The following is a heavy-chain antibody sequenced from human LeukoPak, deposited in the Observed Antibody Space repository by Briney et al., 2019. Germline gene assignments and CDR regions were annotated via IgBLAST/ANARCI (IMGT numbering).Heavy chain of an antibody. CDR3: ARERTGGAFDI. D-gene: IGHD3-10*01. V-gene: IGHV3-30*04. CDR2: ISYDGRRK. J-gene: IGHJ3*02. Sequence: GGSLRLSCAASGFTFSTSTMHWVRQAPGKGLEWVAVISYDGRRKYYEDSVKGRFTISRVHSKNTLNLDMSSLKTEDTAVYHCARERTGGAFDIWGQGTLVTVSS. CDR1: GFTFSTST.